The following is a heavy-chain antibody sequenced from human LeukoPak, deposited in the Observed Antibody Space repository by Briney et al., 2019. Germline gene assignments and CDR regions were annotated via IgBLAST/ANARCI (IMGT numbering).Heavy chain of an antibody. D-gene: IGHD5-24*01. J-gene: IGHJ4*02. V-gene: IGHV1-69*04. CDR1: GGTFSSYA. CDR2: IIPILGIA. Sequence: GSSVKVSCKAPGGTFSSYAISWVRQAPGQGLEWMGRIIPILGIANYAQKFQGRVTITADKSTSTAYMELSSLRSEDTAVYYCAREEMATITFLYYFDYWGQGTLVTVSS. CDR3: AREEMATITFLYYFDY.